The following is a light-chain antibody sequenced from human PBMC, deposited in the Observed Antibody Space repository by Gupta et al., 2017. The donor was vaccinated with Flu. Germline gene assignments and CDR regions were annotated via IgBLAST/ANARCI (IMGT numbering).Light chain of an antibody. Sequence: PATRSVSPGESATMSCRASQGRANYLAWFQQRPGQAPRLLIYGASTRGTTVPARFSGSGSGTDFTLTISRLESEDFTVYYCQQYRSSPRTFGPGTKVEIK. J-gene: IGKJ1*01. CDR3: QQYRSSPRT. CDR1: QGRANY. V-gene: IGKV3-15*01. CDR2: GAS.